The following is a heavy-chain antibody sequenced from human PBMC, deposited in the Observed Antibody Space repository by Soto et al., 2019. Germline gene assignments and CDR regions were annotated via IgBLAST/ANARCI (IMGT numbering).Heavy chain of an antibody. D-gene: IGHD3-10*01. J-gene: IGHJ6*03. CDR1: GFTVSSNY. Sequence: PGGSLRLSCAASGFTVSSNYMSWVRQAPGKGLEWVSIIYSGGSTYYADSVKGRFTISRDNSKNTLYLQMNSLRAEDTAVYYCARDRDHYHGSGSYYKGRYYYYYYMDVWGKGTTVTVSS. V-gene: IGHV3-66*01. CDR2: IYSGGST. CDR3: ARDRDHYHGSGSYYKGRYYYYYYMDV.